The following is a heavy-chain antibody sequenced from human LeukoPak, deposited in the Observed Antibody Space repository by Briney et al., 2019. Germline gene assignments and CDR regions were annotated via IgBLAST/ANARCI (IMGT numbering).Heavy chain of an antibody. V-gene: IGHV4-34*01. CDR1: GGSFSGYY. J-gene: IGHJ4*02. Sequence: KPSETLSLTCAVYGGSFSGYYWSWIRRPPGKGLEWIGEINHSGSTNYNPSLKSRVTISVDTSKNQFSLKLSSVTAADTAVYYCARDSYDFWSGYYTGFWDYFDYWGQGTLVTVSS. CDR2: INHSGST. D-gene: IGHD3-3*01. CDR3: ARDSYDFWSGYYTGFWDYFDY.